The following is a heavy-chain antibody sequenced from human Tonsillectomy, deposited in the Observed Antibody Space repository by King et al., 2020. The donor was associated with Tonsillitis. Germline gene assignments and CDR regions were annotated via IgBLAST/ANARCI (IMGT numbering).Heavy chain of an antibody. Sequence: VQLVESGGGLVQPGGSLRLSCAASGFTFSSYWMHWVRQVPGKGLVWVSRINDDGDTTTYADSVKGRFTISRDNAKNTLYLQMNSLRAEDTAVYYCARDRAYGLLDYCGQGTLVTVSS. J-gene: IGHJ4*02. CDR2: INDDGDTT. CDR1: GFTFSSYW. CDR3: ARDRAYGLLDY. V-gene: IGHV3-74*01. D-gene: IGHD3-10*01.